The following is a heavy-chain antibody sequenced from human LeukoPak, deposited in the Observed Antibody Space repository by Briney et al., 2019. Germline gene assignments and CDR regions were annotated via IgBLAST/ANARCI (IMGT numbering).Heavy chain of an antibody. CDR3: ARDGGDYDTGNWFDP. CDR1: GFTVSSNY. D-gene: IGHD4-17*01. CDR2: IYSGGST. Sequence: GGSLRLSCAASGFTVSSNYMNWVRQAPGKGLEWVSVIYSGGSTYYTDSVKGRFTISRDNSKNTLYLQMNRLRAEDTAVYYCARDGGDYDTGNWFDPWGQGTLVTVSS. V-gene: IGHV3-53*01. J-gene: IGHJ5*02.